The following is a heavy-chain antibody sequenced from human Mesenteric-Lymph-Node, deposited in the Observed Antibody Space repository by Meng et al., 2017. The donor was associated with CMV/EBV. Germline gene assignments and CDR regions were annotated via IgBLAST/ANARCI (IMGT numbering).Heavy chain of an antibody. D-gene: IGHD3-3*01. CDR1: GGSISSYY. J-gene: IGHJ4*02. CDR3: ARGHPSITIFGVH. CDR2: IYYSGST. Sequence: GSLRLSCTVSGGSISSYYWSWIRQPPGKGLEWIGYIYYSGSTNYNPSLKSRVTISVDTSKNQFSLKLSSVTAADTAVYYCARGHPSITIFGVHWGQATLVTVSS. V-gene: IGHV4-59*01.